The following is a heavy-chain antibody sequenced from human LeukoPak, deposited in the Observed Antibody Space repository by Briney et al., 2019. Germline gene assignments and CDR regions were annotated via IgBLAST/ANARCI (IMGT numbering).Heavy chain of an antibody. J-gene: IGHJ4*02. CDR1: GASVNSFY. V-gene: IGHV4-59*02. CDR2: IYYSGSP. Sequence: SETLSLTCTVSGASVNSFYWSWIRQPPGKGLEWIGYIYYSGSPNYNPSLKSRVTMSIDTSKNQFSLKLNSVTAADTAVYFCARGRDLGQDYWGQGTLVTVSS. CDR3: ARGRDLGQDY. D-gene: IGHD3-16*01.